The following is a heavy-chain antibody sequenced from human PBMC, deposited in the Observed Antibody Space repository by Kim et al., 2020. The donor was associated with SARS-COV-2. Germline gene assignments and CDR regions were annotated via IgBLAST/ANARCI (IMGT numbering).Heavy chain of an antibody. Sequence: GGSLRLSCAASGFTFSSYWMSWVRQAPGKGLEWVANIKQDGSEKYYVDSVKGRFTISRDNAKNSLYLQMNSLRAEDTAVYYCARESRFLEWLSGANWFDPWGQGTLVTVSS. V-gene: IGHV3-7*01. CDR1: GFTFSSYW. D-gene: IGHD3-3*01. CDR3: ARESRFLEWLSGANWFDP. CDR2: IKQDGSEK. J-gene: IGHJ5*02.